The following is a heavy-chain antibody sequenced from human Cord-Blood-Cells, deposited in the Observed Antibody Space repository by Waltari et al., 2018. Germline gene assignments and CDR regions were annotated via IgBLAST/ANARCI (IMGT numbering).Heavy chain of an antibody. V-gene: IGHV4-39*01. D-gene: IGHD3-3*01. CDR3: ARQPYDFWSGYYLDY. CDR2: IYYSGST. J-gene: IGHJ4*02. Sequence: QLQLQESGPGLVKPSETLSLTCTVSGGSISSSSYYWGWIRQPPGKGLEWIGSIYYSGSTYYHPSLKSRVTISVDTSKNQFSLKLSSVTAADTAVYYCARQPYDFWSGYYLDYWGQGTLVTVSS. CDR1: GGSISSSSYY.